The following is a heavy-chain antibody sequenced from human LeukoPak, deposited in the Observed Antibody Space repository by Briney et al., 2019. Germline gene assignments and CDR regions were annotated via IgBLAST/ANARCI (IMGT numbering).Heavy chain of an antibody. CDR3: ARDITYYYDSSGYNPLDY. CDR1: GGSISSYY. D-gene: IGHD3-22*01. V-gene: IGHV4-4*07. Sequence: PSETLSLTCTVSGGSISSYYWSWIRQPAGKGLEWIGRIYTSGSTNYNPSLKSRVTMSVDTSKNQFSLKLSSVTAGDTAVYDCARDITYYYDSSGYNPLDYWGQETLVTVSS. J-gene: IGHJ4*02. CDR2: IYTSGST.